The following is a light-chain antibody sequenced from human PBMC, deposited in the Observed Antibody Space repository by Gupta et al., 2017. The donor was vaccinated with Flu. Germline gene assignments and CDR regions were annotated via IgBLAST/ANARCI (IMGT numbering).Light chain of an antibody. J-gene: IGKJ3*01. CDR1: QGLAGW. CDR2: SAS. V-gene: IGKV1D-12*01. CDR3: IQGDSFPPA. Sequence: DIQMTHSPSSVSASVGDRVTITCRASQGLAGWLGWYQQKPGESPKLLIYSASTLQSGVPSRFSGSGSGTDFTLSISSLQPEDVATYYCIQGDSFPPAFGPGTKVEIK.